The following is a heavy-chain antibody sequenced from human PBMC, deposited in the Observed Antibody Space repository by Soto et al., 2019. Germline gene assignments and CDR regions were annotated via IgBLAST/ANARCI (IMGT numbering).Heavy chain of an antibody. CDR2: ISSNSAYI. Sequence: PGGSLRLSCAASGFTFRSFTMNWVRQAPGKGLEWVSTISSNSAYIYYTDALRGRFTISRDNAKNSLHLQMNSPRAEDTAVYYCTRDASRDSSARGWFDPWGPCTLVTVSS. V-gene: IGHV3-21*01. D-gene: IGHD6-13*01. CDR3: TRDASRDSSARGWFDP. J-gene: IGHJ5*02. CDR1: GFTFRSFT.